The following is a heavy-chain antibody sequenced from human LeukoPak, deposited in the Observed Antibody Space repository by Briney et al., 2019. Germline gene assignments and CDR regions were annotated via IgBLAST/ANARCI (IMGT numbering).Heavy chain of an antibody. CDR2: ISSSSSYI. V-gene: IGHV3-21*01. Sequence: GGSLRLSCAASGFIFTNYFMSWVRQAPGKGLEWVSSISSSSSYIYYADSVKGRFTISRDNAKNSLYLHMNSLRAEDTAVYYCARTNTAMVQALDYWGQGTLVTVSS. D-gene: IGHD5-18*01. CDR3: ARTNTAMVQALDY. CDR1: GFIFTNYF. J-gene: IGHJ4*02.